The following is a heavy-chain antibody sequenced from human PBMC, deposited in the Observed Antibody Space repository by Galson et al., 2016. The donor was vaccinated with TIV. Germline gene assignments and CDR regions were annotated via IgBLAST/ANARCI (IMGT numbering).Heavy chain of an antibody. CDR1: GFSFSSYS. D-gene: IGHD3-3*01. J-gene: IGHJ4*02. Sequence: SLRLSCAASGFSFSSYSMNWVRQAPGKGLEWVSSISRGGSNYIYYADSVKGRFIISRDSAKNSLYLQMNSLRAEDTAVYYRTRDGPLFGVEIDYWGQGTLVTVSS. V-gene: IGHV3-21*01. CDR3: TRDGPLFGVEIDY. CDR2: ISRGGSNYI.